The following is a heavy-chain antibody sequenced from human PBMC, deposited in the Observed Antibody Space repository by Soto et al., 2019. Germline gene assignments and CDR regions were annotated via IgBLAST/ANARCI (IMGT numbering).Heavy chain of an antibody. CDR1: GFSFNTYS. V-gene: IGHV3-48*01. CDR3: AREAPTIGSQYFQH. J-gene: IGHJ1*01. D-gene: IGHD1-26*01. CDR2: ISGTSSTT. Sequence: EVQLVESGGGLVQPGGSLRLSCAASGFSFNTYSMNWVRQAPGKGLEWLSYISGTSSTTYYADSVKGRFTISRDNAKNSLYLQMNSLRAEDTALYYCAREAPTIGSQYFQHWGQGTPVTVSS.